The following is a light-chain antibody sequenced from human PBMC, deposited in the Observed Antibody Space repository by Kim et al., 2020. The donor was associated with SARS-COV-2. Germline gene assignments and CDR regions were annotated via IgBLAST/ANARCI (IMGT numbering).Light chain of an antibody. CDR1: SSAIVGYTY. CDR3: CSYADK. CDR2: DVN. Sequence: GSPGQSVTISCTGSSSAIVGYTYVSWYQHHPGKAPKLMIYDVNKGPPGVPDRFSGSKSGYTASLTISGLQADDEPDYYCCSYADKFDGGTQLTVL. V-gene: IGLV2-11*01. J-gene: IGLJ2*01.